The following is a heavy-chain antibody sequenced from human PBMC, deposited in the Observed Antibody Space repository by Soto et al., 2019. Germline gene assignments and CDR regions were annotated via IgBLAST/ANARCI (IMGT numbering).Heavy chain of an antibody. CDR1: GFTFSTYW. Sequence: EVQLVESGGGLVQPGGSLRLSCAASGFTFSTYWIHWVRQAPGKGLVWVSRINSYGSSTNYANSVKGRFTISRDNDKNTLFLQMNSLRADDTAVYYCARDRWGGGRDMDVWGQGPTVTVSS. V-gene: IGHV3-74*01. D-gene: IGHD3-10*01. CDR2: INSYGSST. CDR3: ARDRWGGGRDMDV. J-gene: IGHJ6*02.